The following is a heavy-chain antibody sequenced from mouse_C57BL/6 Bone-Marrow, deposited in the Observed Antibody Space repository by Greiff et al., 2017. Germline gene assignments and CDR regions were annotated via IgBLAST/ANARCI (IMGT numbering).Heavy chain of an antibody. CDR3: ARGYYGSPFAY. CDR2: IYPGDGDT. J-gene: IGHJ3*01. V-gene: IGHV1-80*01. CDR1: GYAFSSYW. D-gene: IGHD1-1*01. Sequence: QVQLQQSGAELVKPGASVKISCKASGYAFSSYWMNWVKQRPGKGLEWIGQIYPGDGDTNYNGKFKGKATLTADKSSSTAYMQLSSLTSEDAAVYFCARGYYGSPFAYWGQGTLVTVSA.